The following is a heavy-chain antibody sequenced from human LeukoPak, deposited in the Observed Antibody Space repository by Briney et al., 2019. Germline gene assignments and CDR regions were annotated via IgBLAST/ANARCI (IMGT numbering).Heavy chain of an antibody. CDR1: KYTFTGYY. D-gene: IGHD2-15*01. J-gene: IGHJ6*03. CDR3: AREGAAVVVVAATYHYYYMDV. V-gene: IGHV1-2*02. CDR2: INPNSGGT. Sequence: GASVKVSCKASKYTFTGYYIHWVRQAPGQGLEWMGWINPNSGGTNYAQKFQGRVTMTRDTSISTAYMELSRLTSDDTAVYYCAREGAAVVVVAATYHYYYMDVWGKGTTVTVSS.